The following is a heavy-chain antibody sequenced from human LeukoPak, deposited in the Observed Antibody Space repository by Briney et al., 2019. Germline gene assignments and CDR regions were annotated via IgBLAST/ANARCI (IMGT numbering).Heavy chain of an antibody. Sequence: ASVKVSCKASGYTFTSYGISWVRQAPGQGLEWMGWISAYNGNTNYAQKLQGRVTMTTDTSTSTAYMELRSLRSDDTAVYYCARDLGGTWDSRWFDPWGQGTLVTVSS. CDR2: ISAYNGNT. CDR3: ARDLGGTWDSRWFDP. J-gene: IGHJ5*02. CDR1: GYTFTSYG. V-gene: IGHV1-18*01. D-gene: IGHD1-1*01.